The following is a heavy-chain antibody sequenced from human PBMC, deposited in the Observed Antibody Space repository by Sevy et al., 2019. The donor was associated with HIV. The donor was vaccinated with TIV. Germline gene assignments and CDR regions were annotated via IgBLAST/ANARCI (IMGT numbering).Heavy chain of an antibody. Sequence: GGSLRLSCAASGFTFSSYSMNWVRQAPGKGLEWVSSISRSSSYIYYADSVKGRFTISRDNAKNSLYLQMNSLRAEDTAVYYCARASRIAVAVAVFDYWGQGTLVTVSS. V-gene: IGHV3-21*01. CDR2: ISRSSSYI. D-gene: IGHD6-19*01. J-gene: IGHJ4*02. CDR1: GFTFSSYS. CDR3: ARASRIAVAVAVFDY.